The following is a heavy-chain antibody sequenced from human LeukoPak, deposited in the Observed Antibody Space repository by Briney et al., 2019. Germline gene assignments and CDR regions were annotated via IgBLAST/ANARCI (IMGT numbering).Heavy chain of an antibody. Sequence: GGSLRLSCAASGFTFSRYSMNWVRQAPGKGLEWVSSISSSSSYIYYADSVKGRFTISRDNAKNSLYLQMNSLRAEDTAVYYCAELGITMIGGVWGKGTTVTISS. J-gene: IGHJ6*04. CDR1: GFTFSRYS. D-gene: IGHD3-10*02. CDR3: AELGITMIGGV. CDR2: ISSSSSYI. V-gene: IGHV3-21*01.